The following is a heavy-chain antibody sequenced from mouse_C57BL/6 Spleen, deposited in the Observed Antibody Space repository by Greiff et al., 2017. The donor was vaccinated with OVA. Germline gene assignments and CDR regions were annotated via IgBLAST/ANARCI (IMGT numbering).Heavy chain of an antibody. CDR1: GFTFSDYG. Sequence: EVKVGESGGGLVKPGGSLKLSCAASGFTFSDYGMHWVRQAPEKGLEWVAYISSGSSTLYYADTVKGRFTISKDNAKNTLFLQMSSVRSEDTAMYYCARPSMITAHLDYWGKGTTLTVSS. D-gene: IGHD2-4*01. J-gene: IGHJ2*01. CDR3: ARPSMITAHLDY. V-gene: IGHV5-17*01. CDR2: ISSGSSTL.